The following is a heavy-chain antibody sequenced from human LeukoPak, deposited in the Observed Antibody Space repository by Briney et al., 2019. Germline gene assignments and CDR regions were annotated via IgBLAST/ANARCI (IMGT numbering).Heavy chain of an antibody. CDR3: ARVPGWYLSYFDL. V-gene: IGHV4-61*01. D-gene: IGHD6-19*01. J-gene: IGHJ2*01. CDR2: IYYSGST. Sequence: SQTLSLTCTVSGGSISSGNYYWSWLRQPPGKGLEWIGYIYYSGSTNYNPSLKSRVTISVDTSKNQFSLKLSSVTAADTAVYYCARVPGWYLSYFDLWGRGTLVTVSS. CDR1: GGSISSGNYY.